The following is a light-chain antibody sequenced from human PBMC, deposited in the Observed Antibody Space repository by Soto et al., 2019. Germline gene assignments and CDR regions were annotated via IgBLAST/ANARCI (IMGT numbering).Light chain of an antibody. CDR1: QSVSSN. CDR2: GES. J-gene: IGKJ1*01. Sequence: EIVMTQSPATLSVSPGERATLSCRASQSVSSNLAWYQQKPGQSPRLLIYGESTRATGIPARFSGSGSGTEFTLTISSLQSEDFEVYYCQQYNNFWTFGQGTKVEIK. CDR3: QQYNNFWT. V-gene: IGKV3-15*01.